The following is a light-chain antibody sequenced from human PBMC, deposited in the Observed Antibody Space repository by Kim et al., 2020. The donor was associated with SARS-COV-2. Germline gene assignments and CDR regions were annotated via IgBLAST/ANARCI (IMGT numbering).Light chain of an antibody. J-gene: IGLJ3*02. Sequence: GQSITISCTGTSSDVGGYNYVSWYQQHPGKAPKLMIYDVSNRPSGVSNRFSGSKSGNTASLTISWLQAEDEADYYCSSYTSSNTLVFGGGTQLTVL. V-gene: IGLV2-14*03. CDR2: DVS. CDR1: SSDVGGYNY. CDR3: SSYTSSNTLV.